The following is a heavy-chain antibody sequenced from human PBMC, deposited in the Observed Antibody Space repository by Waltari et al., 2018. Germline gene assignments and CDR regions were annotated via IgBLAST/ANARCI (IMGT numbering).Heavy chain of an antibody. CDR2: IDWDDDK. V-gene: IGHV2-70*11. Sequence: VTLRQSGPALMKPSHTHTLTCTFSGFSLSTSGIAVSLIRQPPGNALEWLARIDWDDDKYYSTSLKTRLTISKDTSKNHVVLTMTNMDPVDTATDYCARTRRVGATNRHFDYWGQGTLVTVSS. CDR1: GFSLSTSGIA. CDR3: ARTRRVGATNRHFDY. D-gene: IGHD1-26*01. J-gene: IGHJ4*02.